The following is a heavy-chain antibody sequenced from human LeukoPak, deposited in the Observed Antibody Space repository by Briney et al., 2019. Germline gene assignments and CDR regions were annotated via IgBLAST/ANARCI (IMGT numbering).Heavy chain of an antibody. V-gene: IGHV5-51*01. J-gene: IGHJ3*02. CDR3: GRHQHSGSYGAFDI. CDR1: GYSFTSHW. D-gene: IGHD1-26*01. Sequence: GESLKISCKGSGYSFTSHWIGWVRQMPGKGLEWMGIVNPDDSDTRYSPSFQGQVTISADKSITTAYLQWSSLKASDTAMYYCGRHQHSGSYGAFDIWGQGTMVTVSS. CDR2: VNPDDSDT.